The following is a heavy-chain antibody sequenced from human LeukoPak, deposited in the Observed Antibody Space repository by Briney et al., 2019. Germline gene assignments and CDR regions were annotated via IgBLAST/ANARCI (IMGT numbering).Heavy chain of an antibody. CDR2: ITGSGSGI. CDR3: ARDKDYGFTY. CDR1: GFTVSSNY. D-gene: IGHD4-17*01. Sequence: PGGSLRLPCAASGFTVSSNYMSWVRQAPGKGLEWISWITGSGSGIIYADSVKGRFTISRDNAKNSLFLQMNSLRVEDTAVYYCARDKDYGFTYWGQGTLVTVSS. V-gene: IGHV3-48*01. J-gene: IGHJ4*02.